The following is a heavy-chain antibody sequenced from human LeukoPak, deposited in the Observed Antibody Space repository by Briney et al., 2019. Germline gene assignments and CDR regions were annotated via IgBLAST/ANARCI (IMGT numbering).Heavy chain of an antibody. V-gene: IGHV1-2*02. J-gene: IGHJ4*02. CDR2: INPNRGGT. CDR1: GYTFTGYY. CDR3: ARFPCSGGRCYLGFDY. D-gene: IGHD2-15*01. Sequence: ASVKVSCKASGYTFTGYYMHWVRQATGQGLEWMGWINPNRGGTNYAPKYQGRVTLTRDTSISTAYVELSRLRSDDTAVYYCARFPCSGGRCYLGFDYWGEGTLVTVS.